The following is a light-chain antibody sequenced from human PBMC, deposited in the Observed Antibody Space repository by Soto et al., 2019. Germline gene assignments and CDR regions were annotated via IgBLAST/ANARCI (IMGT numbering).Light chain of an antibody. CDR2: DLT. Sequence: QSALTQPRSVSGSPGQSVTISCTGTSSDVGAYNYVSWYQKYPGKAPTLLIFDLTKRPSGVPGRFSGSKSGNTASLTICGLQDEDEADYYCYSYAGSYTVIFGGGTKLTVL. CDR1: SSDVGAYNY. V-gene: IGLV2-11*01. CDR3: YSYAGSYTVI. J-gene: IGLJ2*01.